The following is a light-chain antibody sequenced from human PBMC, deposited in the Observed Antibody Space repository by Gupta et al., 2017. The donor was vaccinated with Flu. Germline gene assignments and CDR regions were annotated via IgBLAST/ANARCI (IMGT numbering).Light chain of an antibody. V-gene: IGKV1-9*01. CDR2: TAS. J-gene: IGKJ4*01. Sequence: DIQLTQTHSYPSAFVGDTVTITCRASQDFGSDMYWYQQKPGKAPKLVIYTASSLESGVPSRFSGSKSGTEFTLTIISLQPEDFAGYYCQQLNSFPLTFGGGTKVEIK. CDR3: QQLNSFPLT. CDR1: QDFGSD.